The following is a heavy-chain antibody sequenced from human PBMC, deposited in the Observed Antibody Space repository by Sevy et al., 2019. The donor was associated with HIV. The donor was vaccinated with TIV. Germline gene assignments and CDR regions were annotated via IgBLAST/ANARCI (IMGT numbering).Heavy chain of an antibody. J-gene: IGHJ3*02. CDR3: ARDQQRPIVVVVAAPNDAFDI. Sequence: ASVKVSCKASGGTFSSYAISWVRQAPGQGLEWMGGIIPIFGTANYAQKFQGRVTITADESTGTAYMELSSLRSEDTAVYYCARDQQRPIVVVVAAPNDAFDIWGQGTMVTVSS. D-gene: IGHD2-15*01. V-gene: IGHV1-69*13. CDR1: GGTFSSYA. CDR2: IIPIFGTA.